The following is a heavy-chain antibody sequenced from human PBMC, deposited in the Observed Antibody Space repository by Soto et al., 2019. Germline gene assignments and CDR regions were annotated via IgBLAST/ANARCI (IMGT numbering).Heavy chain of an antibody. D-gene: IGHD3-10*01. CDR3: ARREGSATMVRGVGAHYYYYMDV. V-gene: IGHV4-59*08. CDR2: IYYSGST. Sequence: SETLSLTCTVSGGSISSYYWSWIRQPPGKGLEWIGYIYYSGSTNYNPSLKSRVTISVDTSKNQFSLKLSSVTAADTAVYYCARREGSATMVRGVGAHYYYYMDVWGKGTTVTVSS. J-gene: IGHJ6*03. CDR1: GGSISSYY.